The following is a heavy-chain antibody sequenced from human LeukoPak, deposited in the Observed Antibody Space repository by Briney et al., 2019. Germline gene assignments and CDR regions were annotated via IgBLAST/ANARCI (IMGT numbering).Heavy chain of an antibody. CDR1: GGSISSGGYS. CDR3: ARAYYYDSSGQFDY. CDR2: IYHSGST. D-gene: IGHD3-22*01. J-gene: IGHJ4*02. Sequence: SETLSLTCAVSGGSISSGGYSWSWIRQPPGKGLEWIGYIYHSGSTYYNPSLKSRVIISVDRSKNQFSLKLSSVTAADTAVYYCARAYYYDSSGQFDYWGQGTLVTVSS. V-gene: IGHV4-30-2*01.